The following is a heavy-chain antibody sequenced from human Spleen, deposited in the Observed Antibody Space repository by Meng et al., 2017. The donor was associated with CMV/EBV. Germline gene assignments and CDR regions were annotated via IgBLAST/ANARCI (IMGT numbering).Heavy chain of an antibody. CDR3: TRREYASAWTPDY. J-gene: IGHJ4*02. CDR2: IYPGDSDT. V-gene: IGHV5-51*01. Sequence: GESLKISCKGSGYSFTSYWIGWVRQMPGKGLEWMGIIYPGDSDTRYSPSFQGQVTISADKSISTAYLQWSSLKASDTAIYYCTRREYASAWTPDYWGQGTLVTVSS. D-gene: IGHD6-19*01. CDR1: GYSFTSYW.